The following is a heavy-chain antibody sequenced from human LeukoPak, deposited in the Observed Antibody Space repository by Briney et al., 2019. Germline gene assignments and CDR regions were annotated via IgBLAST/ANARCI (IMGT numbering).Heavy chain of an antibody. V-gene: IGHV3-30*18. Sequence: PGRSLRLSCAASGFTFSSYGMHWVRLAPGKGLEWVAVISYDGSNKYYADSVKGRFTISRDNSKNTLYLQMNSLRAEDTAVYYCAKAGFRCSSTSCYKYFQHWGQGTLVTVSS. CDR2: ISYDGSNK. CDR1: GFTFSSYG. CDR3: AKAGFRCSSTSCYKYFQH. J-gene: IGHJ1*01. D-gene: IGHD2-2*02.